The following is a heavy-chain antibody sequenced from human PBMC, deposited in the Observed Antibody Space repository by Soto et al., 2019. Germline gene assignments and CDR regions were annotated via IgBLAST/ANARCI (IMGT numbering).Heavy chain of an antibody. CDR3: ARVLYGWFGFDY. Sequence: EVQLVESGGGLVQPGGSLRLSCAGSGFTFSSDWMHWVRQDPGKGLVWVSRLNSDGTSANYADSVKGRFTISRDNAKNTLFLQMNSLTAEYRALYYCARVLYGWFGFDYWGEGTLVTVCS. V-gene: IGHV3-74*01. CDR2: LNSDGTSA. D-gene: IGHD3-10*01. CDR1: GFTFSSDW. J-gene: IGHJ4*02.